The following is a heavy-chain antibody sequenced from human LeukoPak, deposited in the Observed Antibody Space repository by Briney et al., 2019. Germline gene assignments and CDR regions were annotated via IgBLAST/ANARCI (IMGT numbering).Heavy chain of an antibody. CDR1: GGSFSGYY. CDR2: INHSGST. J-gene: IGHJ4*02. D-gene: IGHD4-23*01. CDR3: AGNRGLGRDY. V-gene: IGHV4-34*01. Sequence: SETLSLTCAVYGGSFSGYYWSWIRQPPGKGLEWIGEINHSGSTNYNPSLKSRVTISVDTSENQFSLKLSSVTAADTAVYYCAGNRGLGRDYWGQGTLVTVSS.